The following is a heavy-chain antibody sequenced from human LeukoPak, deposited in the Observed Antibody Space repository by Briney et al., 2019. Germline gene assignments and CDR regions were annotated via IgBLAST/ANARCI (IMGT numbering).Heavy chain of an antibody. Sequence: SETLSLTCTVSGGSISSSTYYWGWIRQPPGKGLEWIGSIYYTGSTYYNPSLKSRVTISVDTSKNQFSLKLSSVTAADTAVYYCARLGLNPWGQGTLVTVSS. CDR2: IYYTGST. CDR3: ARLGLNP. J-gene: IGHJ5*02. V-gene: IGHV4-39*01. CDR1: GGSISSSTYY.